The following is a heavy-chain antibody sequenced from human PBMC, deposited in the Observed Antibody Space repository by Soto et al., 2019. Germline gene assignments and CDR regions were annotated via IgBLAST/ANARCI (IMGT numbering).Heavy chain of an antibody. CDR2: INPDGSHT. CDR3: DRDRDYYDGNGYAYPGDSFDV. V-gene: IGHV3-74*01. CDR1: EFTFSTYW. Sequence: EVQLVESGGGVVQPGGSLRLSCAASEFTFSTYWMHWVRQAPGKGLVWVSRINPDGSHTDHADSVKGRFTISRDNAKNTSNLQISSPGAEESALYFCDRDRDYYDGNGYAYPGDSFDVSCRGTVVTVSS. D-gene: IGHD3-22*01. J-gene: IGHJ3*01.